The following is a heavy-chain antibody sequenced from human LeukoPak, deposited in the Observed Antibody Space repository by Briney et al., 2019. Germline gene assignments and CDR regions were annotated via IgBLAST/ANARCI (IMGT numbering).Heavy chain of an antibody. Sequence: SETLSLTCTVSGGSISSGSYYWSWIRQPAGKGLEWIGRIYTSGSTNYNPSLKSRVTISVDTSKNQFSLKLSSVTAADTAVYYCARAGWAYGAWDWGQGTLVTVSS. J-gene: IGHJ4*02. CDR3: ARAGWAYGAWD. CDR2: IYTSGST. D-gene: IGHD4-17*01. CDR1: GGSISSGSYY. V-gene: IGHV4-61*02.